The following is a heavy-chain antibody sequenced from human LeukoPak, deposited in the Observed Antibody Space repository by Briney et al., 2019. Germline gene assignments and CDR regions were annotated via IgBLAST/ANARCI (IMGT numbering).Heavy chain of an antibody. D-gene: IGHD2-2*01. J-gene: IGHJ3*02. V-gene: IGHV3-23*01. Sequence: GGSLRLSCAASGFTFSSYSMNWVRQAPGKGLEWVSAISGSGGSTYYADSVKGRFTISRDNSKNTLYLQMNSLRAEDTAVYYCAKGAEAMPDAFDIWGQGTMVTVSS. CDR2: ISGSGGST. CDR1: GFTFSSYS. CDR3: AKGAEAMPDAFDI.